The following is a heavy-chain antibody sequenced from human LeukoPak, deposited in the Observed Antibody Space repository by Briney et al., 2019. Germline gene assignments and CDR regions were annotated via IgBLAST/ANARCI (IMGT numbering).Heavy chain of an antibody. V-gene: IGHV4-34*01. D-gene: IGHD2-15*01. Sequence: SETLSLTCAVYGGSFSGYYWSWIRQPPGKGLEWIGEINHSGSTNYNPSLKSRVTISVDTSKNQFSLKLSSVTAADTAVYYCARGIPCSGGSCYLDYWGQGTLFTVSS. CDR1: GGSFSGYY. J-gene: IGHJ4*02. CDR3: ARGIPCSGGSCYLDY. CDR2: INHSGST.